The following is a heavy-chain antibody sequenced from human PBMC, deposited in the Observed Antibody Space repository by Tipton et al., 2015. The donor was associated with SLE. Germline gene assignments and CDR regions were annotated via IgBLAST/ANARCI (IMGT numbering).Heavy chain of an antibody. D-gene: IGHD6-19*01. Sequence: TLSLTCAVYGGSFSGYYWSWIRQPPGKGLEWIGEINHSGSTSYNPSLKSRVTISVDTSKNQFSLKLSSVTAADTAVYYCARYGSSGWSYYFDYWGQGTLVTVSS. V-gene: IGHV4-34*01. CDR1: GGSFSGYY. CDR2: INHSGST. J-gene: IGHJ4*02. CDR3: ARYGSSGWSYYFDY.